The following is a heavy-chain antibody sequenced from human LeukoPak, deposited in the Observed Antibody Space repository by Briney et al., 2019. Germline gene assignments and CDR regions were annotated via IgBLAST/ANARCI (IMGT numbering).Heavy chain of an antibody. CDR3: ARDLGYCSGGSCYLDY. CDR2: ISGSGGST. J-gene: IGHJ4*02. V-gene: IGHV3-23*01. CDR1: GFTFSSYA. D-gene: IGHD2-15*01. Sequence: PGGSLRLSCAASGFTFSSYAMSWVRQTPGKGLEWVSDISGSGGSTYYADSVKGRFTISRDNAKNSLYLQMNSLRAEDTAVYYCARDLGYCSGGSCYLDYWGQGTLVTVSS.